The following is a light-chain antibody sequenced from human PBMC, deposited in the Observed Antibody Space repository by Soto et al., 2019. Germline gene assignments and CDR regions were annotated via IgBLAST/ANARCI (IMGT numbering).Light chain of an antibody. Sequence: DIQMTQSPSSLSASVGDRVTITCRASQTITTYLNWYQQKPGKAPKLLIYGASNLRSGVPSRFSGGGSGTEFTLTISFLQPDDFATYYCQQIYSAPLTFGGGTKV. CDR2: GAS. V-gene: IGKV1-39*01. CDR3: QQIYSAPLT. CDR1: QTITTY. J-gene: IGKJ4*01.